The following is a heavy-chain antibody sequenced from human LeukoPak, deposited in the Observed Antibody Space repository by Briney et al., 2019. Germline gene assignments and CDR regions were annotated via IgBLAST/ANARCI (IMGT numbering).Heavy chain of an antibody. J-gene: IGHJ6*03. CDR3: ARDHRYYYYMDV. Sequence: PSETLSLTCTVSGGSISSYFWSWIRQPPGKGLEWIGYIYYSGSTNYNPSLKSRVTISVDTSKNQFSLKPSSVTAADTAVYYCARDHRYYYYMDVWGKGTTVTVSS. D-gene: IGHD1-14*01. CDR1: GGSISSYF. CDR2: IYYSGST. V-gene: IGHV4-59*01.